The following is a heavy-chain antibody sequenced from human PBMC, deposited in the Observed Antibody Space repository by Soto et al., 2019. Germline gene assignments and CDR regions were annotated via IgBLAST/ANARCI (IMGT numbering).Heavy chain of an antibody. J-gene: IGHJ1*01. D-gene: IGHD2-21*01. Sequence: QITLKESGPTLLKPTQPLTLTCNFSGFSLTTSGLGVAWIRQPPGKAPEWLALIYWDDDARQGPSLKERLSIPKATSNNQGILTLTNVDRADTVRYFCAPVIRVVIWNWGPGTQVTDSS. CDR3: APVIRVVIWN. CDR1: GFSLTTSGLG. V-gene: IGHV2-5*05. CDR2: IYWDDDA.